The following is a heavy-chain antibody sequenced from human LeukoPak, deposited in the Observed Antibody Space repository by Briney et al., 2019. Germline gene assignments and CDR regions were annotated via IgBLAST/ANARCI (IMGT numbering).Heavy chain of an antibody. Sequence: PSETLSLTCAIYGGSFSGYYWSWIRQPPGKGLEWIGEINHSGSTNYNPSLKSRVTISVDTSKNQFSLKLSPVTAADTAVYYCARGRIAAAGSNWFDPWGQGTLVTVSS. CDR3: ARGRIAAAGSNWFDP. CDR2: INHSGST. J-gene: IGHJ5*02. CDR1: GGSFSGYY. V-gene: IGHV4-34*01. D-gene: IGHD6-13*01.